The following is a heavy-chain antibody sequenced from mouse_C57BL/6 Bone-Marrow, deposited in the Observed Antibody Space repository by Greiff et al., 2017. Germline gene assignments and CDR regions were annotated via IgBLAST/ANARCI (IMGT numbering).Heavy chain of an antibody. CDR3: ARHFLYYYGSSYFDD. CDR1: GFTFSSYG. J-gene: IGHJ2*01. D-gene: IGHD1-1*01. CDR2: ISSGGSYT. Sequence: EVKLMESGGDLVKPGGSLKLSCAASGFTFSSYGMSWVRQTPDKRLEWVATISSGGSYTYYPDSVKGRFTISRDNAKNTLYLQMSSLKSEDTAMYYCARHFLYYYGSSYFDDWGQGTTLTVSS. V-gene: IGHV5-6*01.